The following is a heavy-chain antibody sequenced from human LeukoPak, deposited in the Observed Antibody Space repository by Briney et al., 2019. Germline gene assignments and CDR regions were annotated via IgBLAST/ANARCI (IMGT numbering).Heavy chain of an antibody. J-gene: IGHJ4*02. CDR3: ARDDLGARDDYGWGSPLGYLDD. V-gene: IGHV3-53*01. D-gene: IGHD3-10*01. Sequence: GGSLRLSCAASGFTFRNSAMSWVRQAPGTGLEWVSTLYSGGSIYYADSVKGRFTISRDNAKNTLNLQMNSLRAADTAVYYCARDDLGARDDYGWGSPLGYLDDWGQGTLVIVSS. CDR2: LYSGGSI. CDR1: GFTFRNSA.